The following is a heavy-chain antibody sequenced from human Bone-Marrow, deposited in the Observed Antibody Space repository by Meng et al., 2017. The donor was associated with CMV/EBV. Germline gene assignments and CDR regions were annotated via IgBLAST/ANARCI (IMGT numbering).Heavy chain of an antibody. CDR3: ARGHTIFGVLKFDY. Sequence: SETLSLTCTVSGGSISSSSYYWGWIRQPPGKGLEWIGSIYYSGSTYYNPSLKSRVTISVDTSKNQFSLKLSSVTAADTAVYYCARGHTIFGVLKFDYWGQGTLVTVSS. CDR1: GGSISSSSYY. J-gene: IGHJ4*02. CDR2: IYYSGST. D-gene: IGHD3-3*01. V-gene: IGHV4-39*07.